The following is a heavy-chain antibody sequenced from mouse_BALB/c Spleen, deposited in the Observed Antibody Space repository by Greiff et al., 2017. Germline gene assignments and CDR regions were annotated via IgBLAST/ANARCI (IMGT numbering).Heavy chain of an antibody. J-gene: IGHJ4*01. V-gene: IGHV1S41*01. CDR1: GYTFTSYW. CDR2: IAPGSGST. D-gene: IGHD2-3*01. Sequence: DLVKPGASVKLSCKASGYTFTSYWINWIKQRPGQGLEWIGRIAPGSGSTYYNEMFKGKATLTVDTSSSTAYIQLSSLSSEDSAVYFCAREGMIFYAMDYWAQGTSVTVSS. CDR3: AREGMIFYAMDY.